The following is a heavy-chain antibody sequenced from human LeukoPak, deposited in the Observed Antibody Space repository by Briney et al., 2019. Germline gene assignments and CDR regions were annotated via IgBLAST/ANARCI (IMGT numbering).Heavy chain of an antibody. CDR2: MNPNSGNT. D-gene: IGHD6-13*01. CDR1: GYTFTSYD. V-gene: IGHV1-8*01. Sequence: ASVKVSCKASGYTFTSYDINWVRQATGQGLEWMGWMNPNSGNTGYAQKFQGRVTMTRNTSIGTAYMELSSLRSEDTAVYYCAYLGASSSWYNYYGMDVWGQGTTVTVSS. CDR3: AYLGASSSWYNYYGMDV. J-gene: IGHJ6*02.